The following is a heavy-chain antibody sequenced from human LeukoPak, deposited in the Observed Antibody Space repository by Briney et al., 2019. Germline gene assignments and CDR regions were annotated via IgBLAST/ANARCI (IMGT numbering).Heavy chain of an antibody. V-gene: IGHV3-23*01. J-gene: IGHJ2*01. CDR3: AKYGSGDLWLLGWYFDF. CDR1: GFTFKNYA. CDR2: ISNDGRST. D-gene: IGHD3-22*01. Sequence: PGGSLRLSCALSGFTFKNYAITWVRQAPGKGLEWVSSISNDGRSTHYADSVKGRFTISRDNSKNTVSLQMNSLRAEDTAVYYCAKYGSGDLWLLGWYFDFWGRGTLVTVSS.